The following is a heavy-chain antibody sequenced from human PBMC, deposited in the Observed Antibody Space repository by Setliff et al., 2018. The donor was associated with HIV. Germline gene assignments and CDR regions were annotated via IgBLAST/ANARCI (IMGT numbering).Heavy chain of an antibody. D-gene: IGHD3-3*01. V-gene: IGHV3-15*01. CDR1: GFSFSNAW. Sequence: LRLSCAASGFSFSNAWMSWVRQAPGKGLEWVGRIKSKTDGGTTDYAAPVKGRFTISRDDSKNTLYLQMNSLKTEDTAVYYRTRDPTYYDFWSGLIDYWGQGTLVTVSS. CDR2: IKSKTDGGTT. CDR3: TRDPTYYDFWSGLIDY. J-gene: IGHJ4*02.